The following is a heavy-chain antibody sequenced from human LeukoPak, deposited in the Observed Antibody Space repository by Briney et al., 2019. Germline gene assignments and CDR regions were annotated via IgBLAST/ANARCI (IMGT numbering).Heavy chain of an antibody. J-gene: IGHJ4*02. Sequence: ASVKVSCKASGYTFTDYYMHWVRQAPGQGLKWMGWINPKSGGTNYAEKFQGRVTMTRDPSISTAYMELSGLRSDDTAVYYCARDDILNGYSDYWGQGSLVTVSS. CDR3: ARDDILNGYSDY. D-gene: IGHD3-9*01. CDR2: INPKSGGT. CDR1: GYTFTDYY. V-gene: IGHV1-2*02.